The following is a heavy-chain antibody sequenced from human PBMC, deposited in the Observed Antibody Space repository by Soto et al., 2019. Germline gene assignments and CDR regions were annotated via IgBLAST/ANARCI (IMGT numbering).Heavy chain of an antibody. CDR2: IYYSGST. Sequence: QVQLQESGPGLVKPSETLSLTCTVSGGSISSYYWSWIRQPPGKGLEWIGYIYYSGSTNYNPSLKSRVTISVDTSKNQFSLKLSSVTAADAAVYYCVRVVAAVVVVGGNWFDPWGQGTLVTVSS. J-gene: IGHJ5*02. D-gene: IGHD2-15*01. CDR3: VRVVAAVVVVGGNWFDP. CDR1: GGSISSYY. V-gene: IGHV4-59*01.